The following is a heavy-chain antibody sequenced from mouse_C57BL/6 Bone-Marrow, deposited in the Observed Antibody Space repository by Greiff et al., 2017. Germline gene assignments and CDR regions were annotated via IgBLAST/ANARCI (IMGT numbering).Heavy chain of an antibody. D-gene: IGHD3-2*02. CDR2: INPSTGGT. J-gene: IGHJ4*01. V-gene: IGHV1-42*01. Sequence: VQLQQSGPELVKPGASVKISCKASGYSFTSYYMNWVKQSPEKSLEWIGEINPSTGGTTYNQKFKAKATLTVDKSSSTAYMPLKSLTSEDSAVYYCARQLNPPYYYAMDYWGQGTSVTVSS. CDR1: GYSFTSYY. CDR3: ARQLNPPYYYAMDY.